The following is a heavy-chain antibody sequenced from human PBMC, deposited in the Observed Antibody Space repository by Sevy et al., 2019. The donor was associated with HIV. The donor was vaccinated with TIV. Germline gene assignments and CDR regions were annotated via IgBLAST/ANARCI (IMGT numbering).Heavy chain of an antibody. V-gene: IGHV1-18*01. Sequence: ASVKVSCKASGYTFTSYGISWVRQAPGQGLEWMGWISAYNGNKNYAQMLQGRVTMTTDTSTSTAYMERRSLRSDDTAVYYCTRDTREGGFDYWGQGTLVTVSS. CDR1: GYTFTSYG. CDR2: ISAYNGNK. D-gene: IGHD1-26*01. CDR3: TRDTREGGFDY. J-gene: IGHJ4*02.